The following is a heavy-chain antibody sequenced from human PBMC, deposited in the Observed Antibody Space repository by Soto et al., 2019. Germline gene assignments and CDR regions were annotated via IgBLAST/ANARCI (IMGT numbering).Heavy chain of an antibody. Sequence: KTSETLSLTCTVSGGAISSYYCICIRHPPGKGLEWIGYIYYSGSTNYNPSLKSRVTISVDTSKNQFSLKLSSVTAADTAVYYCASGYNWFDPWGQGTLVTVSS. CDR2: IYYSGST. D-gene: IGHD3-10*01. V-gene: IGHV4-59*01. CDR3: ASGYNWFDP. J-gene: IGHJ5*02. CDR1: GGAISSYY.